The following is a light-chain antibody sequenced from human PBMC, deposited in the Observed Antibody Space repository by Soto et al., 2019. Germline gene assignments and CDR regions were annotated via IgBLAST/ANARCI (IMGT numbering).Light chain of an antibody. CDR1: HSVANNY. CDR3: QQHGGSPPWT. CDR2: AAS. Sequence: IVLAQSPATLSLSPGERATISCRASHSVANNYLAWYQQKHGQAPRLIIFAASSRATGVPHRFSASGSGTDFTLTISRLEPEDFAVYFCQQHGGSPPWTFGQGTKV. V-gene: IGKV3-20*01. J-gene: IGKJ1*01.